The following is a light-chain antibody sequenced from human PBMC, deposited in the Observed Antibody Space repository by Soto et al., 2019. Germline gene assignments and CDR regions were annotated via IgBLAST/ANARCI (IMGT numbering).Light chain of an antibody. CDR2: TAS. V-gene: IGKV1-5*03. CDR3: QHHKSYPRT. CDR1: QSISTS. Sequence: DIPMTQSPSTLSASVGDRVTITCRASQSISTSLAWYQQKPGKAPRLLIYTASSLQSGVPSRFSGSGSGTEFTLTISNLQPDDFATYYCQHHKSYPRTFGQGTKVEIK. J-gene: IGKJ1*01.